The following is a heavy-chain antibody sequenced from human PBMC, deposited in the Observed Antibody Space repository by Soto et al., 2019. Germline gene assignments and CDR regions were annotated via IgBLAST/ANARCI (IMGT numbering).Heavy chain of an antibody. CDR2: ISSSSSYI. CDR3: AKAQDIVATLTVDY. J-gene: IGHJ4*02. D-gene: IGHD5-12*01. Sequence: GGSLRLSCAASGFTFSSYSMNWVRQAPGKGLEWVSSISSSSSYIYYADSVKGRFTISRDNAKNSLYLQMNSLRAEDTAVYYCAKAQDIVATLTVDYWGQGTLVTVSS. CDR1: GFTFSSYS. V-gene: IGHV3-21*01.